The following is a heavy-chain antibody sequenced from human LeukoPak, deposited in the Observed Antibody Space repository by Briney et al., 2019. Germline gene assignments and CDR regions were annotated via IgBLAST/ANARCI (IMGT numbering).Heavy chain of an antibody. J-gene: IGHJ4*02. Sequence: SETLSLTCAVYGGSFSGYYWSWIRQPPGKGLEWIGEINHSGSTNYNPSLKSRVTISVDTSKNQFSLKLSSVTAADTAVYYCARDSPYDSSGYRFHYWGQGTLVTVSS. D-gene: IGHD3-22*01. V-gene: IGHV4-34*01. CDR1: GGSFSGYY. CDR3: ARDSPYDSSGYRFHY. CDR2: INHSGST.